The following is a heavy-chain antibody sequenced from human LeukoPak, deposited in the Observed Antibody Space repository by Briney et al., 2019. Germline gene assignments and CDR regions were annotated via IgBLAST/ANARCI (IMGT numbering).Heavy chain of an antibody. Sequence: GRSLRLSCTASGFTFGDYAMSWVRQAPGKGLEWVGFIRSKAYGGTTEYAASVKGRFTISRDDSKSIAYLQMNSLKTEDTAVYYCTRDLGSGWYGEGAFDTWGQGTMVTVSS. CDR3: TRDLGSGWYGEGAFDT. CDR2: IRSKAYGGTT. J-gene: IGHJ3*02. D-gene: IGHD6-19*01. V-gene: IGHV3-49*04. CDR1: GFTFGDYA.